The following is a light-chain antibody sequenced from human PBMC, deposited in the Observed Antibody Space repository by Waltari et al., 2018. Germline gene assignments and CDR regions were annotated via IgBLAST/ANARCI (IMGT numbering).Light chain of an antibody. J-gene: IGLJ2*01. Sequence: DQHLPGTAPKLLIYNNKQRPSGVPDRFSGSKSGTSASLTISGLQSEDEADYYCAAWDDSLNVSFGGGTKLTVL. V-gene: IGLV1-44*01. CDR2: NNK. CDR3: AAWDDSLNVS.